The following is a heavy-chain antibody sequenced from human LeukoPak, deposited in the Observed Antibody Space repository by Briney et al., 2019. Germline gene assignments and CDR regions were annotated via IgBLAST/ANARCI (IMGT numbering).Heavy chain of an antibody. CDR3: ARTRITMVRGPAYYFDY. J-gene: IGHJ4*02. Sequence: PGGSLRLSCAASGFTFSNYGMAWVRPVPGKGLEWVSAISGSATGTYYADSVKGRFTISRDNSKNTLYLQMNSLRAEDTAVYYCARTRITMVRGPAYYFDYWGQGTLVTVSS. CDR1: GFTFSNYG. V-gene: IGHV3-23*01. D-gene: IGHD3-10*01. CDR2: ISGSATGT.